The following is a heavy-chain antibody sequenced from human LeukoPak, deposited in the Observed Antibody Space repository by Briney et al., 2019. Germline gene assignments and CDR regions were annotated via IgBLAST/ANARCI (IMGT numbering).Heavy chain of an antibody. J-gene: IGHJ3*02. V-gene: IGHV4-59*01. D-gene: IGHD3-22*01. CDR2: IYYSGST. CDR3: ARGKTYYDISKDAFDI. Sequence: SETLSLTCTVSSGSISSYYWSWIRQPPGKGLEWIGYIYYSGSTNYNPSLRSRVTISVDTSKNQFSLKLSSVTAADTAVYYCARGKTYYDISKDAFDIWGQGTMVTVSS. CDR1: SGSISSYY.